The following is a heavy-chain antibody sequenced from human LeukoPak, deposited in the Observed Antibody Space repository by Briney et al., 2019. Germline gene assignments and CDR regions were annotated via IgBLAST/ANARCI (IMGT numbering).Heavy chain of an antibody. CDR2: INPSGGST. CDR3: ARDGYGDRTYYYYGMDV. CDR1: GYTFTSYY. J-gene: IGHJ6*02. Sequence: ASVKVPCKASGYTFTSYYMHWVRQAPGQGLEWMGIINPSGGSTSYAQKFQGRVTITADESTSTAYMELSSLRSEDTAVYYCARDGYGDRTYYYYGMDVWGQGTTVTVSS. D-gene: IGHD4-17*01. V-gene: IGHV1-46*01.